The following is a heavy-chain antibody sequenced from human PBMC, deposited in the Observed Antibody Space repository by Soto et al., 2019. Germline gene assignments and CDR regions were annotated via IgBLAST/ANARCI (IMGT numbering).Heavy chain of an antibody. CDR3: ARARIAVVGVDY. J-gene: IGHJ4*02. V-gene: IGHV4-31*03. CDR1: GGSISSGGYY. D-gene: IGHD6-19*01. CDR2: IYYSGST. Sequence: QVQLQESGPGLVKPSQTRSLTCTVSGGSISSGGYYWSWIRQHPGKGLEWIGYIYYSGSTYYNPSLKSRVTISVDTSKNQFSLKLSSVTAADTAVYYCARARIAVVGVDYWGQGTLVTVSS.